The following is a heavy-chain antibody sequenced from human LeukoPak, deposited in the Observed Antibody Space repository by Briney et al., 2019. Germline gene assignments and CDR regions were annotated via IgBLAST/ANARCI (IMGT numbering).Heavy chain of an antibody. CDR2: ISYDGSNK. CDR1: GFTFSSYA. D-gene: IGHD6-19*01. CDR3: ARGMSSGRYAVDI. V-gene: IGHV3-30-3*01. J-gene: IGHJ3*02. Sequence: GGSLRLSCAASGFTFSSYAMHWVRQAPGKGLEWVAVISYDGSNKYYAESVKGRFTISRDNAKNSLYMQMNSLRAEDTAVYYCARGMSSGRYAVDIWGQGTMVTVSS.